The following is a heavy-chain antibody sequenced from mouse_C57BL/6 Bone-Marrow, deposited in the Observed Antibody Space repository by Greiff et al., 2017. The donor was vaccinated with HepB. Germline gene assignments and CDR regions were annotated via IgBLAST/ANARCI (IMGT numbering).Heavy chain of an antibody. CDR3: ARGSLGNSLTPY. CDR2: IYPGSGST. D-gene: IGHD6-2*01. Sequence: QVQLQQPGAELVKPGASVKMSCKASGYTFTSYWITWVKQRPGQGLEWIGDIYPGSGSTNYNEKFKSKATLTVDTSSSTTYMQLSSLTSEDSAVYYCARGSLGNSLTPYWGQGTLVTVSA. J-gene: IGHJ3*01. V-gene: IGHV1-55*01. CDR1: GYTFTSYW.